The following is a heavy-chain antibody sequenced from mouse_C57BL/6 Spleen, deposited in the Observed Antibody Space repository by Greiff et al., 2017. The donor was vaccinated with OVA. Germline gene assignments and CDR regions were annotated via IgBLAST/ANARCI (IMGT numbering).Heavy chain of an antibody. CDR1: GYTFTDYY. CDR2: INPYNGGT. J-gene: IGHJ2*01. Sequence: EVQLQQSGPVLVKPGASVKMSCKASGYTFTDYYMNWVKQSHGKSLEWIGVINPYNGGTSYNQKFKGKATLTVDKSSSTAYMELNSLTSEDSAVYYCSSSTPSYFDYWGQGTTLTVSS. D-gene: IGHD5-1*01. CDR3: SSSTPSYFDY. V-gene: IGHV1-19*01.